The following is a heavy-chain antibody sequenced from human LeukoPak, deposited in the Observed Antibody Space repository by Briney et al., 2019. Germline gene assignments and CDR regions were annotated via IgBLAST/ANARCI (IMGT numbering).Heavy chain of an antibody. CDR2: MKEEGGNI. J-gene: IGHJ4*02. CDR1: GFTFSTEW. D-gene: IGHD4-23*01. Sequence: GGSLRLSCAASGFTFSTEWMGWVRQAPGKGLEWVATMKEEGGNIYYVDSVRGRFTISRDNAKNSLFLQMNSLRADDTAVYYCARGIDYGGSFADYWGQGTLVTVSS. CDR3: ARGIDYGGSFADY. V-gene: IGHV3-7*04.